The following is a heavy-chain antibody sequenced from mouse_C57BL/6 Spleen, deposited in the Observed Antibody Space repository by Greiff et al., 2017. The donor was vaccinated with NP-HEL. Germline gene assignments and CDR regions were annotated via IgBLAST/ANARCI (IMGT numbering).Heavy chain of an antibody. J-gene: IGHJ2*01. CDR2: IDPSDSYT. D-gene: IGHD2-3*01. V-gene: IGHV1-69*01. CDR1: GYTFTSYW. Sequence: VQLQQPGAELVMPGASVKLSCKASGYTFTSYWMHWVKQRPGQGLEWIGEIDPSDSYTNYNQKFKGKSTLTVDKSSSTAYMQLSSLTSEDSAVYYCARRRGDGYNYFDYWGQGTTLTVSS. CDR3: ARRRGDGYNYFDY.